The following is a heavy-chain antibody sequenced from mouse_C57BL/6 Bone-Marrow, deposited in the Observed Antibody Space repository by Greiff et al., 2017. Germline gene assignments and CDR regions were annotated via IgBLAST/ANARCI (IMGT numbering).Heavy chain of an antibody. Sequence: VQLQQSGAELARPGASVKLSCKASGYTFTSYGISWVKQRTGQGLEWIGEIYPRSGNTYYNEKFKGKATLTADKSSSTAYMELRSLTSEDSAVYFCARRLYYYGSSYGSSWFAYWGQGTLVTVSA. J-gene: IGHJ3*01. D-gene: IGHD1-1*01. V-gene: IGHV1-81*01. CDR2: IYPRSGNT. CDR1: GYTFTSYG. CDR3: ARRLYYYGSSYGSSWFAY.